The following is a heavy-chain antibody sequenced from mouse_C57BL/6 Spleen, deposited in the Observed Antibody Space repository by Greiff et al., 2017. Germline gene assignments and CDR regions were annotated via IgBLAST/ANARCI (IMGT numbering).Heavy chain of an antibody. V-gene: IGHV5-6*01. Sequence: EVQLVESGGDLVKPGGSLKLSCAASGFTFSSYGMSWVRQTPDKRLEWVATISSGGSYTYYPDSVKGRFTISRDNAKNTLYLQMSSLKSEDTAMYYCARHAYDYDGWFAYWGQGTLVTVSA. J-gene: IGHJ3*01. CDR2: ISSGGSYT. D-gene: IGHD2-4*01. CDR1: GFTFSSYG. CDR3: ARHAYDYDGWFAY.